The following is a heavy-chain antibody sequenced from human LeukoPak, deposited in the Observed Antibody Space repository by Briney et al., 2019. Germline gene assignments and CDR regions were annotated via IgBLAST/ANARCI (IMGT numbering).Heavy chain of an antibody. V-gene: IGHV4-59*06. CDR2: IYYSGST. J-gene: IGHJ5*02. D-gene: IGHD5-18*01. CDR1: GGSISSYY. Sequence: SETLSLTCTVSGGSISSYYWSWIRQHPGKGLEWIGYIYYSGSTYYNPSLKSRVTISVDTSKNQFSLKLSSVTAADTAVYYCARSIQLWSQVNWFDPWGQGTLVTVSS. CDR3: ARSIQLWSQVNWFDP.